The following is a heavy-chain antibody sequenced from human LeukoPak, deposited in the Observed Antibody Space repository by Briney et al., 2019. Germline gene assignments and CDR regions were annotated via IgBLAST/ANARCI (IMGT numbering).Heavy chain of an antibody. Sequence: GRSLRLSCAASGFTVSNKYMSWVRQAPGKGLEWVSVIYNVGNTHYADSVKGRFTISRDISKNTIYLQMNSLRAEDTAMYFCARSSRYYYDGSGYYPGPPDHWGQGTLVTVSS. CDR2: IYNVGNT. CDR1: GFTVSNKY. CDR3: ARSSRYYYDGSGYYPGPPDH. D-gene: IGHD3-22*01. V-gene: IGHV3-53*01. J-gene: IGHJ5*02.